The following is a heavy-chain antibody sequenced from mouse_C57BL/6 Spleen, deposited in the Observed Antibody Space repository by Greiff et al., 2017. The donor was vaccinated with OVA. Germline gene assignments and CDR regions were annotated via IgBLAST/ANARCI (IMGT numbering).Heavy chain of an antibody. D-gene: IGHD1-1*01. CDR3: ARHYYYGSSYAMDY. V-gene: IGHV5-12*01. CDR2: ISNGGGST. CDR1: GFTFSDYY. Sequence: EVQLVESGGGLVQPGGSLKLSCAASGFTFSDYYMYWVRQTPEKRLEWVAYISNGGGSTYYPDTVKGRFTISRDNAKNTLYLQMSRLKSEDTAMYYCARHYYYGSSYAMDYWGQGTSVTVSS. J-gene: IGHJ4*01.